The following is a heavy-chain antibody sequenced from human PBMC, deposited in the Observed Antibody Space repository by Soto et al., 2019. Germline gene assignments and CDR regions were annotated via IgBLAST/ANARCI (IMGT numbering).Heavy chain of an antibody. CDR2: IVVDSNTA. J-gene: IGHJ4*02. CDR3: ARAIKRWEVNYYFDF. V-gene: IGHV1-69*06. D-gene: IGHD1-26*01. CDR1: GSTFNNFA. Sequence: QVVLLQSGAEVKEPGSSVRVACQVSGSTFNNFAFSWVRQAPGHGPEWMGGIVVDSNTAEYSQRFQDRVTITADTSTDTLYMELGSLTFEDTAVYYCARAIKRWEVNYYFDFWGQGTLVTVSS.